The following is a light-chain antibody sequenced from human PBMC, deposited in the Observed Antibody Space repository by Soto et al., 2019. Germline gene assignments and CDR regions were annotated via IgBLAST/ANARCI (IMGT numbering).Light chain of an antibody. J-gene: IGKJ5*01. CDR1: QSLTNSF. CDR2: DTS. V-gene: IGKV3-20*01. CDR3: QQYGTSEII. Sequence: EFVLTQSPGPLSLSPGERATLSCRASQSLTNSFIAWYQQGPGQAPRLLIYDTSSRASGIPDRFSGSGSGTDFTLTISRLETEDFALFYCQQYGTSEIIFGQGTRLEIK.